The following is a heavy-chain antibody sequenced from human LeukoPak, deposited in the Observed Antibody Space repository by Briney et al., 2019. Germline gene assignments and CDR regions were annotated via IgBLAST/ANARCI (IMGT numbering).Heavy chain of an antibody. CDR3: AKDMAHIIVVVPAASPWRMDV. CDR1: GFTFSSYG. D-gene: IGHD2-2*01. J-gene: IGHJ6*03. Sequence: GGSLRLSCAASGFTFSSYGMHWVRQAPGKGLEWVAFIRYDGSNKYYADSVKGRFTISRDNSKNTLYLQMNGLRAEDTAVYYCAKDMAHIIVVVPAASPWRMDVWGKGTTVTVSS. V-gene: IGHV3-30*02. CDR2: IRYDGSNK.